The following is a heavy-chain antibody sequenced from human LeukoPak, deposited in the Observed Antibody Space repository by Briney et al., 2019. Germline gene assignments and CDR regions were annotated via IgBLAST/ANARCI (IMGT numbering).Heavy chain of an antibody. D-gene: IGHD1-26*01. Sequence: SETLSLTCAVYGGSFSGYYWNWIRQPPGKGLEWIGEINHSGSTNYNPSLNSRVTISVDTSKNQFSLKLSSVTAADTAVYYCARSRYILVGATRVSPNWFDPWGLGTLVTVSS. CDR1: GGSFSGYY. CDR2: INHSGST. CDR3: ARSRYILVGATRVSPNWFDP. J-gene: IGHJ5*02. V-gene: IGHV4-34*01.